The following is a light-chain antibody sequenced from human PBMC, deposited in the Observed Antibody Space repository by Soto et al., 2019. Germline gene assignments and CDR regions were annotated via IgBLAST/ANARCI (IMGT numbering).Light chain of an antibody. CDR3: TSFTSDHLYV. Sequence: QSVLTQPASVSGSPGQSITISCSGTSSDFTVYNYVSWYQQYPGKVPKLLIYHVSDRPSGVSNRFSGSKSGNTASLTISGLQDEDEADYFCTSFTSDHLYVFGTGTKLTVL. CDR2: HVS. CDR1: SSDFTVYNY. J-gene: IGLJ1*01. V-gene: IGLV2-14*03.